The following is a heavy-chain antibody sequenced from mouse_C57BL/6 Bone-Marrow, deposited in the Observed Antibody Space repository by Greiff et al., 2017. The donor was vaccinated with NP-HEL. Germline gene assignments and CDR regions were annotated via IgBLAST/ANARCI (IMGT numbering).Heavy chain of an antibody. V-gene: IGHV5-4*01. J-gene: IGHJ3*01. CDR2: ISDGGSYT. CDR1: GFTFSSYA. Sequence: VKLMESGGGLVKPGGSLKLSCAASGFTFSSYAMSWVRQTPEKRLEWVATISDGGSYTYYPDNVKGRFTISRDNAKNNLYLQMSHLKSEDTAMYYCAREATGAYWGQGTLVTVSA. CDR3: AREATGAY. D-gene: IGHD1-2*01.